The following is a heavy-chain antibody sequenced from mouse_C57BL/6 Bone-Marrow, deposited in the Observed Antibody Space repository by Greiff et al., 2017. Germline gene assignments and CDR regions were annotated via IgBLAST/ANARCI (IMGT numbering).Heavy chain of an antibody. CDR1: GFSFNTYA. CDR3: VRQSGRSYGFAY. V-gene: IGHV10-1*01. D-gene: IGHD1-1*01. Sequence: EVKLVESGGGLVQPKGSLKLSCAASGFSFNTYAMNWVRPAPGKGLEWVARIRSKSNNYATYYADSVKDRFTISRDDSESMLYLQMNNLKTEDTAMYYCVRQSGRSYGFAYWGQGTLVTVSA. J-gene: IGHJ3*01. CDR2: IRSKSNNYAT.